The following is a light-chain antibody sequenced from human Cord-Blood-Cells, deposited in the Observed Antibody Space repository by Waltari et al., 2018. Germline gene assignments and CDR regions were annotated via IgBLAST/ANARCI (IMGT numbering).Light chain of an antibody. CDR3: QVWVSSSDRVV. CDR1: NIGSKS. V-gene: IGLV3-21*03. Sequence: SYVLTQPPSVSVAPGKTARITCGGNNIGSKSVQWYQQKPGQAPVLVVYDDSDRPSGVPERFSGANSGNTATLTISRVEAGDEADYYCQVWVSSSDRVVFGGGTKLTVL. CDR2: DDS. J-gene: IGLJ2*01.